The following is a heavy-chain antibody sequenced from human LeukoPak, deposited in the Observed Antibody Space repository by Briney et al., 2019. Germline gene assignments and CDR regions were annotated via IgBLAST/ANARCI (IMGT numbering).Heavy chain of an antibody. D-gene: IGHD1-26*01. CDR1: GFTFSSYW. V-gene: IGHV3-48*01. J-gene: IGHJ3*02. CDR3: ARDRGWELDPSLDAFDI. Sequence: PGGSLRLSCAASGFTFSSYWMHWVRQAPGKGLEWVSYISSSSSTIYYADSVKGRFTISRDNAKNSLYLQMNSLRAEDTAVYYCARDRGWELDPSLDAFDIWGQGTMVTVSS. CDR2: ISSSSSTI.